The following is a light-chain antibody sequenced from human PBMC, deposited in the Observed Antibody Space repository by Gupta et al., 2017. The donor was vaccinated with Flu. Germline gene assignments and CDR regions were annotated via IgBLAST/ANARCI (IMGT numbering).Light chain of an antibody. CDR1: RSVSSAF. J-gene: IGKJ1*01. V-gene: IGKV3-20*01. Sequence: GERATLSCRASRSVSSAFLAWFQQKPGQAPRLLIYGASTRATGIPDRFSGSGSGTDFTLTISRLEPEDFAVYYCQQYGDSRTFGQGTKVEIK. CDR3: QQYGDSRT. CDR2: GAS.